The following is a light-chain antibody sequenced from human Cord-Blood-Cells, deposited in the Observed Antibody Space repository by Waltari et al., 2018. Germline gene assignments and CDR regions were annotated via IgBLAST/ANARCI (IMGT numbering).Light chain of an antibody. CDR2: EAS. Sequence: EIVLTQSPATLSLSPGERATLSCRASQSVSSYLAWYQQKPGPAPRLLIYEASNRATGIPARFSGSGSGTDFTLTISSLEPEDFAVYYCQQRSNWPLTFGGGTKVEIK. V-gene: IGKV3-11*01. CDR3: QQRSNWPLT. CDR1: QSVSSY. J-gene: IGKJ4*01.